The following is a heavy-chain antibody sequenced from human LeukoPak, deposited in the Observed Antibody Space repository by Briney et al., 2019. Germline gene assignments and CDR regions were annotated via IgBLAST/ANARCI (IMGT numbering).Heavy chain of an antibody. Sequence: ASVKVSCKASGYTFTGYYMHWVRQAPGQGLEWMGWINPNSGGTNYAQKFQGRVTMTRDTSISTAYMELSRLRSDDTAVYYCARDLGGSYKGDAFDIWGQGTMVTVSS. D-gene: IGHD1-26*01. J-gene: IGHJ3*02. CDR3: ARDLGGSYKGDAFDI. CDR1: GYTFTGYY. V-gene: IGHV1-2*02. CDR2: INPNSGGT.